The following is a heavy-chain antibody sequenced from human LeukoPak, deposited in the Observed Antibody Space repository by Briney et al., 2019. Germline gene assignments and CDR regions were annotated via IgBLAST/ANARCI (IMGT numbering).Heavy chain of an antibody. CDR2: INPSGGST. V-gene: IGHV1-46*01. D-gene: IGHD2-2*02. CDR1: GYTFTSYY. J-gene: IGHJ6*02. CDR3: ARDRGGCSSTSCYSYYYYYYGMDV. Sequence: ASVKVSCKASGYTFTSYYMHWVRQAPGQGLEWMGIINPSGGSTSYAQKFQGRVTMTRDTSTSTVYMELSSLRSEDTAVYSCARDRGGCSSTSCYSYYYYYYGMDVWGQGTTVTVSS.